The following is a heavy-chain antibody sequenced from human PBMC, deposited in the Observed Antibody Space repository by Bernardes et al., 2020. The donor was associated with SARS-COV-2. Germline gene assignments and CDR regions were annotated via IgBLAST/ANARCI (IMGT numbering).Heavy chain of an antibody. CDR2: LTYERSKK. CDR3: VKRRAIFELWAGNFDY. J-gene: IGHJ4*02. Sequence: GGSLRLSCAAPGFTFNNYGMHWVPQGPGKGLGGVGFLTYERSKKNYLDPLKGRFTISRDSSKNTLYLQMNSLRDDDTAVYYCVKRRAIFELWAGNFDYWGQGTLVTVSS. D-gene: IGHD5-18*01. V-gene: IGHV3-30*18. CDR1: GFTFNNYG.